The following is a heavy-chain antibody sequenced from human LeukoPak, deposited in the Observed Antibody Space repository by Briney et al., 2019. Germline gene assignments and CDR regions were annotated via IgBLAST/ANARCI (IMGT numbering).Heavy chain of an antibody. CDR3: ARPSSRLRFLEWLTLDAFDI. Sequence: GGSLRLSCAASGFTFSSYSMNWVRQAPGKGLEWVSSISSSSSYIYYADSVKGRFTISRDNAKNSLYLQMNSLRAEDTAVYYCARPSSRLRFLEWLTLDAFDIWGQGTMVTVSS. D-gene: IGHD3-3*01. V-gene: IGHV3-21*01. CDR1: GFTFSSYS. CDR2: ISSSSSYI. J-gene: IGHJ3*02.